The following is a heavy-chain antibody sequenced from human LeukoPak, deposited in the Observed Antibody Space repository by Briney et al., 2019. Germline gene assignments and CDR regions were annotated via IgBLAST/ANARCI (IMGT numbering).Heavy chain of an antibody. CDR1: GFTVSSNY. CDR2: IYSSGST. D-gene: IGHD4-17*01. V-gene: IGHV3-53*01. J-gene: IGHJ4*02. Sequence: QPGGSLRLSCAASGFTVSSNYMSWVRQAPGKGLEWVSVIYSSGSTYYADSVKGRFTISRDNSKNALYLQMNSLRAEDTAVYYCAKDLDDYGDPSVLDYWGQGTLVTVSS. CDR3: AKDLDDYGDPSVLDY.